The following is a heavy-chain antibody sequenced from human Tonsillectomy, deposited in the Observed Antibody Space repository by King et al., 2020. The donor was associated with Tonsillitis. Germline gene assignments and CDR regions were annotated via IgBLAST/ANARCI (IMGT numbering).Heavy chain of an antibody. CDR1: GFIFSSYA. CDR3: AKDPLYGSWIYLVN. Sequence: VQLVESGGGLVQPGGSLRLSCAASGFIFSSYAMTWVRQAPGKGLEWVSAISGSGDSSIYYADSVKGRFTISRDNSKNTLYLHMNNLRAEDTAVYYCAKDPLYGSWIYLVNWGQGTLVTVSS. D-gene: IGHD3-10*01. V-gene: IGHV3-23*04. CDR2: ISGSGDSSI. J-gene: IGHJ4*02.